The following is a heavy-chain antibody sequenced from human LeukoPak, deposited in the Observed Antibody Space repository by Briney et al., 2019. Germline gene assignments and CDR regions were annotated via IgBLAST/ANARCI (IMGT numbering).Heavy chain of an antibody. D-gene: IGHD3-3*01. CDR2: IYSEGSIT. J-gene: IGHJ5*02. Sequence: GGSLRLSCAASGFSFSSHWMHWVRQVPGKGLVWVSRIYSEGSITSYADSVKGRFTISRDNAKNTLYLQMNSLRAEDTAVYYCAREGRITIFGVVKNWFDPWGQGTLVTVSS. CDR3: AREGRITIFGVVKNWFDP. CDR1: GFSFSSHW. V-gene: IGHV3-74*01.